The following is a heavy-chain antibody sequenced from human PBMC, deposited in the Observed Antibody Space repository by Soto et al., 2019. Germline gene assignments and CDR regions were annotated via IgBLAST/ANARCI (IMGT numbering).Heavy chain of an antibody. J-gene: IGHJ4*02. V-gene: IGHV4-59*01. CDR1: GGSISSYY. D-gene: IGHD5-12*01. CDR2: IYYSGST. Sequence: SETLSLTCTVSGGSISSYYWSWIRQPPGKGLEWIGYIYYSGSTNYNPSLKSRVTISVDTSKNQFSLKLSSVTAADTAVYYCARVSGYSGYDDFDYWGQGTLVTVSS. CDR3: ARVSGYSGYDDFDY.